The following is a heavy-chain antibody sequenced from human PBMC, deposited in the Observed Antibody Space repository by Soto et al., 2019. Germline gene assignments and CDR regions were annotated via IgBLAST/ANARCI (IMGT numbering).Heavy chain of an antibody. CDR2: ISAHNGNT. J-gene: IGHJ4*02. D-gene: IGHD3-3*01. Sequence: QVQLVQSGAEVKKPGASVKVSCKASGYTFTSYGISWVRQAPGQGLEWMGWISAHNGNTNYAQKLQGRVTVTTDTSTSTDYMERRSLRSDDTAVYYCARVRDFCSGHPFDYWGQGTLVTVSS. V-gene: IGHV1-18*01. CDR3: ARVRDFCSGHPFDY. CDR1: GYTFTSYG.